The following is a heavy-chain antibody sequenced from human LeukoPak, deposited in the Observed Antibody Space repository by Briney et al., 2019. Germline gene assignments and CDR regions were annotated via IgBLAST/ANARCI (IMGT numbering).Heavy chain of an antibody. Sequence: QPGGSLRLSCAASGFTFSSYGMHWVRQAPGKGLEWVAFIRYDGSNKYYADSVKGRFTISRDNSKNTLYLQMNSLRAEDTAVYYCAKDRVWRFLEWLLTYWGQGTLVTVSS. CDR3: AKDRVWRFLEWLLTY. D-gene: IGHD3-3*01. CDR1: GFTFSSYG. CDR2: IRYDGSNK. J-gene: IGHJ4*02. V-gene: IGHV3-30*02.